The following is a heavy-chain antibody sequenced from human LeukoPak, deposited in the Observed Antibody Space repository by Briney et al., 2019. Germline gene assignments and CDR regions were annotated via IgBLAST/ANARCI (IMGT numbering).Heavy chain of an antibody. D-gene: IGHD3-10*01. Sequence: GGSLRLSCAASGFTLSSYAMSWVRHSPEKGLECGSAIRGSGGSAYYADSVKGRFTISRDNSKNTLYLQMNSLRAEDTAVYYCAKGGALWFGGGDLDYWGQGTLVTVSS. V-gene: IGHV3-23*01. CDR1: GFTLSSYA. CDR3: AKGGALWFGGGDLDY. J-gene: IGHJ4*02. CDR2: IRGSGGSA.